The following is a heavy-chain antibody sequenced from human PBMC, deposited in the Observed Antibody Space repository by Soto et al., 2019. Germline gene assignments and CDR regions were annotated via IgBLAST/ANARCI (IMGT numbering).Heavy chain of an antibody. CDR1: GFTFSSYA. Sequence: PGGSLRLSCAASGFTFSSYAMTWVRQAPGKGLEWVSSIYGSGGKTFYARSVQGRFTISRDNFKNTLYLQMNSLRAEDTAVYYCAKEFSSNYYVSISHDRGQGTLVTVSS. CDR2: IYGSGGKT. CDR3: AKEFSSNYYVSISHD. J-gene: IGHJ4*02. D-gene: IGHD3-10*02. V-gene: IGHV3-23*01.